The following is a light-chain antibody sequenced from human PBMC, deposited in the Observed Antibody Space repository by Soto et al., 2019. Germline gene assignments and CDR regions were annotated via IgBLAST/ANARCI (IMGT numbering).Light chain of an antibody. J-gene: IGLJ3*02. Sequence: QAVVTQEPSLTVSPGGTVTLTCASSTGAVTSGNYPSWFQQKPGQTPRTLIYTTNSRHSWTPARFSGSLLGGKAALTLTGAQPEDEAEYYCLLYYGEAHLVFGGGTMVTVL. CDR1: TGAVTSGNY. CDR2: TTN. V-gene: IGLV7-43*01. CDR3: LLYYGEAHLV.